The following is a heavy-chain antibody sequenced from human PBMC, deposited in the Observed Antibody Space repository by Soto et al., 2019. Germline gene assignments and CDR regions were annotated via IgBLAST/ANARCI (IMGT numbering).Heavy chain of an antibody. D-gene: IGHD2-15*01. CDR3: AKDVFSGGWCNYFDP. J-gene: IGHJ5*02. Sequence: GGSLRLSCAASGFTVNNFGMHWVRQAPGKGPEWVAMISHDGTAKYYADSVKGRFTISRDNSKNTLYLQMNNLRTEDTAVYYCAKDVFSGGWCNYFDPWGQGTLVTVSS. CDR1: GFTVNNFG. CDR2: ISHDGTAK. V-gene: IGHV3-30*18.